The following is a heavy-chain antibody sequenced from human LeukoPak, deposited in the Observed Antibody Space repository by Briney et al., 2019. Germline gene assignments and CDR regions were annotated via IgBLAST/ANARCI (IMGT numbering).Heavy chain of an antibody. Sequence: SQTLSLTCTVSGGFISSYYWSWIRQPPGKGLEWIGYIYTSGSTNYNPSLKSRVTISVDTSKNQFSLKLSSVTAADTAVYYCARSGYSYGSRNWFDPWGQGTLVTVSS. CDR2: IYTSGST. J-gene: IGHJ5*02. D-gene: IGHD5-18*01. CDR3: ARSGYSYGSRNWFDP. CDR1: GGFISSYY. V-gene: IGHV4-4*09.